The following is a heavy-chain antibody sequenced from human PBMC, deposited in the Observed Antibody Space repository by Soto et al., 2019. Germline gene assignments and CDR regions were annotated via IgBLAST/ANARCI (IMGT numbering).Heavy chain of an antibody. CDR1: VGSISSSSYY. Sequence: QLQLQDSGPGLVKPSETLSLTCTVSVGSISSSSYYWGWIRQPPGKGLEWIGSIYYSGSTYYNPSLKSRVTISVDTSKNQFSLKLSSVTAADTAVYYCARLPRTAARRSYYYYYYMDVWGKGTTVTVSS. CDR3: ARLPRTAARRSYYYYYYMDV. CDR2: IYYSGST. D-gene: IGHD6-6*01. J-gene: IGHJ6*03. V-gene: IGHV4-39*01.